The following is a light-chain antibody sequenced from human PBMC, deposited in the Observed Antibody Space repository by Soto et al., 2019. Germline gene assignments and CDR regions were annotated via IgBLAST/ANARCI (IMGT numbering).Light chain of an antibody. CDR2: EVT. CDR3: SSYADDNIFV. CDR1: SGDVGYYNY. V-gene: IGLV2-8*01. J-gene: IGLJ1*01. Sequence: QSALTQPPSASGSPGQSVAISCTGTSGDVGYYNYVSWYQQHPGKAPKLIIYEVTKRPSGVPDRFSGSKSGNTASLTVSGLQAEDEADYYCSSYADDNIFVFGTGTKVTV.